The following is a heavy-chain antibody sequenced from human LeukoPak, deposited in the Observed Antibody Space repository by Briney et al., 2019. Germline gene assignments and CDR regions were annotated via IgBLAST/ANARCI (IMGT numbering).Heavy chain of an antibody. CDR3: AKGRVGHSPGYYYGNDAFDI. CDR2: ISGSGDII. V-gene: IGHV3-23*01. CDR1: GFTFSSYA. Sequence: GGSLRLSCAASGFTFSSYAMTWVRQAPGKGLEWGSTISGSGDIIYYADSVKGRFTISRDNPKNTLYLQMDSLRAEDTAVYYCAKGRVGHSPGYYYGNDAFDIWGQGTMVTVSS. D-gene: IGHD3-22*01. J-gene: IGHJ3*02.